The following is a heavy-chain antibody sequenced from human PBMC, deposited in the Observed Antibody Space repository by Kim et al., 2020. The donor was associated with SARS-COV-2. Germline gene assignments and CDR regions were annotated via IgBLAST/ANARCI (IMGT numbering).Heavy chain of an antibody. V-gene: IGHV5-51*01. J-gene: IGHJ4*02. D-gene: IGHD4-17*01. Sequence: GESLKISCKGSGYSFTSYWIGWVRQMPGKGLAWMGIIYPGDSDTRYSPSFQGQVTISADKSISTAYLQWSSLKASDTAMYYCARRDDDYGGERYYFDYWGQGTLVTVSS. CDR3: ARRDDDYGGERYYFDY. CDR1: GYSFTSYW. CDR2: IYPGDSDT.